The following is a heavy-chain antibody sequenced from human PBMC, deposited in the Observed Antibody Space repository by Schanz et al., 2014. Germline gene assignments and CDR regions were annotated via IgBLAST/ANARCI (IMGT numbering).Heavy chain of an antibody. V-gene: IGHV1-46*03. J-gene: IGHJ4*02. D-gene: IGHD3-22*01. CDR3: AGAFDSSGYYFDY. Sequence: QVQLVQSGAEVHKPGASVKVSCKASGYTLSAYSLHWVRQAPGQGLEWMGIVNPSVRGTHFAREFQGRGTVTSDTSTSTVYMELSGLRSEDTAVYYCAGAFDSSGYYFDYWGQGTLVTVSS. CDR1: GYTLSAYS. CDR2: VNPSVRGT.